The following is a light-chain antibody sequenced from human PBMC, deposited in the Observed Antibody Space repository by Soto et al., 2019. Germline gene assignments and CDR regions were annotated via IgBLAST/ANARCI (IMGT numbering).Light chain of an antibody. J-gene: IGKJ5*01. CDR2: DAS. Sequence: AALSLYTGERATLSCRASQSVSSYLLWYQQKPGQAPRLLIYDASNRATGIPARFSGSGSGTDFTLTISRLEPEDFAVYYCPQYGRSPPIPSGQLTRLEIK. CDR3: PQYGRSPPIP. V-gene: IGKV3-20*01. CDR1: QSVSSY.